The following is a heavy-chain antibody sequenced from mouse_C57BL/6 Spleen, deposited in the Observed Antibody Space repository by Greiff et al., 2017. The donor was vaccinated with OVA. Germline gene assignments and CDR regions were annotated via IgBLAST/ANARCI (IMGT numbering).Heavy chain of an antibody. V-gene: IGHV1-82*01. Sequence: VQLQQSGPELVKPGASVKISCKASGYAFSSSWMNWVKQRPGKGLEWIGRIYPGDGDTNYNGKFKGKATLTADKSSSTAYMQLSSLTSEDAAVYYCARDTKVVADYWGQGTTLTVSS. CDR1: GYAFSSSW. D-gene: IGHD1-1*01. J-gene: IGHJ2*01. CDR2: IYPGDGDT. CDR3: ARDTKVVADY.